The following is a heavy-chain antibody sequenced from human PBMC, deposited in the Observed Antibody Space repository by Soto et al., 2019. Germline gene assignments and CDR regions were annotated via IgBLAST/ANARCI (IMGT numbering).Heavy chain of an antibody. CDR2: IWHDGSEK. J-gene: IGHJ4*02. CDR1: GFTFNKYG. V-gene: IGHV3-33*06. D-gene: IGHD2-15*01. CDR3: AKDGDRTYCSDGNCAFFDS. Sequence: QVHLVESGGGVVQPGGSLRLSCAAPGFTFNKYGIHWVRQAPGKGLEWVAVIWHDGSEKYYAESVKDRFTISRDNSKKMVYLQMKSLRVDDTATYYCAKDGDRTYCSDGNCAFFDSWGQGALVTVSS.